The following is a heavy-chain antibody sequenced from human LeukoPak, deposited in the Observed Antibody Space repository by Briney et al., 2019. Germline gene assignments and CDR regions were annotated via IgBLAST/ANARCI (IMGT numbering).Heavy chain of an antibody. CDR2: IYYSGTT. V-gene: IGHV4-39*01. CDR1: GGSINSGNHY. Sequence: SETLSLTCTVSGGSINSGNHYWGWIRQPPGTGLQWLGSIYYSGTTYYNPSRKSQVTISVDTSKTQFSLRLSSVTATNTAVYYCAKHKEYSSSSSVEYLGQRTPVTVSS. D-gene: IGHD6-6*01. J-gene: IGHJ4*02. CDR3: AKHKEYSSSSSVEY.